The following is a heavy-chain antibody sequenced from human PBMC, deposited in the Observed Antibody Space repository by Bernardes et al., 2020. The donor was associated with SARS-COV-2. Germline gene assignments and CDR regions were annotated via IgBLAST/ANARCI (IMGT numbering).Heavy chain of an antibody. J-gene: IGHJ4*02. Sequence: SGTTLLKPTQTLTLTCPFSGFSLSPSGMCVSWIRQPPGKALEWLARIDWDDDKYYSTSLKTRLTISKDTSKNQVVLTMTNMDPVDTATYYCARTHIAVAGTTYDYWGQGTLVTVSS. D-gene: IGHD6-19*01. CDR2: IDWDDDK. CDR1: GFSLSPSGMC. CDR3: ARTHIAVAGTTYDY. V-gene: IGHV2-70*11.